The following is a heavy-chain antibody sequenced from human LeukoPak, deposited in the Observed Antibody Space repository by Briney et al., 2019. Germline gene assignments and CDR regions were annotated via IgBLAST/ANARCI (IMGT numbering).Heavy chain of an antibody. CDR1: GGSISSGSYY. CDR2: IYTSGST. CDR3: ASGVLANDFDY. D-gene: IGHD3-3*02. J-gene: IGHJ4*02. Sequence: TLSLTCTVSGGSISSGSYYWSWIRQPAGKGLEWIGRIYTSGSTNYNPSLKSRVTISVDTSKNQFSLKLSSVTAADTAVYYCASGVLANDFDYWGQGTLVTVSS. V-gene: IGHV4-61*02.